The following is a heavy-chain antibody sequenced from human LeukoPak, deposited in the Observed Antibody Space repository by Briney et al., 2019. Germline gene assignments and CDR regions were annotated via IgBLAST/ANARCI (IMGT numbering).Heavy chain of an antibody. Sequence: PAETLSLTCAVYGGSFSGYYWSWMRQPPGKGLEWIGEINHSGSTNYNPSLKSRVTISVDTSKNQFSLKLSSVTAADTAVYYCARGDYYGSGRPYYYYYMDVWGKGTTVTVSS. CDR3: ARGDYYGSGRPYYYYYMDV. J-gene: IGHJ6*03. D-gene: IGHD3-10*01. V-gene: IGHV4-34*01. CDR1: GGSFSGYY. CDR2: INHSGST.